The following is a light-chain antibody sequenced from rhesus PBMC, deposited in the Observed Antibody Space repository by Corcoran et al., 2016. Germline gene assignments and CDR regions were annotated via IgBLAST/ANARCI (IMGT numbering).Light chain of an antibody. CDR2: DAS. V-gene: IGKV1-38*01. CDR3: QQRNSYPPT. Sequence: DIQLTQSPSSLSASVGDRVTITCRASQGISGYLAWYQQKSGKAPNLRIYDASNLQSGVPSRFSGIGAGTEVTLTISSLQPEDFATYYCQQRNSYPPTFGPGTKVEIK. CDR1: QGISGY. J-gene: IGKJ1*01.